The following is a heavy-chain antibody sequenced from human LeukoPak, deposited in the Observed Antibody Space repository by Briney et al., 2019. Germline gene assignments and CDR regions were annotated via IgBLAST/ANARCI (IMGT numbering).Heavy chain of an antibody. CDR2: INPNSGGT. Sequence: ASVKVSCKASGYTFTGSYMHWVRQAPGQGLEWMGWINPNSGGTSSAQKLQGRATMTTDTSTSTAYMELRSLRSDDTAVYYCAREYCSTTRCYMADYWGQGTLVTVSS. CDR3: AREYCSTTRCYMADY. D-gene: IGHD2-2*01. J-gene: IGHJ4*02. V-gene: IGHV1-2*02. CDR1: GYTFTGSY.